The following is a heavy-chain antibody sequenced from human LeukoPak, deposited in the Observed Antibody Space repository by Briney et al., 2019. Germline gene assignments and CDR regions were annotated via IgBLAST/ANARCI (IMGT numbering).Heavy chain of an antibody. Sequence: GRSLRLSCAASGFTFFNSGMHWVRQAPGKGLDWVAVIWYDGSYKYYADSVRGRFTISRDNSKNTLYLHMDSLRAEDTAIYYCAKVVQYTASTGTGLDYWGRGTLVTVSS. V-gene: IGHV3-33*06. CDR1: GFTFFNSG. J-gene: IGHJ4*02. CDR2: IWYDGSYK. CDR3: AKVVQYTASTGTGLDY. D-gene: IGHD6-13*01.